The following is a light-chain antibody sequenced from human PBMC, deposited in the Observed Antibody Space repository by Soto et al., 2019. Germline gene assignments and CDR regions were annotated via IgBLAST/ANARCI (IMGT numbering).Light chain of an antibody. CDR2: DAS. CDR1: QGISNY. V-gene: IGKV1-27*01. J-gene: IGKJ3*01. Sequence: DIQMTQSPSSLSASVGDRVTITCRASQGISNYLALYQQKPGKLPKLLIYDASTLQSGVPSRFSGSGFGTAFTLTICSLQPDDVAAYYCQKYNSAPFTFGPGTKVDIK. CDR3: QKYNSAPFT.